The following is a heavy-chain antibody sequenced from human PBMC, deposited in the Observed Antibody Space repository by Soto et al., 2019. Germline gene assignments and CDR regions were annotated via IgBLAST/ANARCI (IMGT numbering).Heavy chain of an antibody. Sequence: SETLCLTCTVSGGSVSSGSYYWSWIRQPPGKGLEWIGYIYYSGSTNYNPSLKSRVTISVDTSKNQFSLKLSSVTAADTAVYYCAREYKQQLDGWGQGTLVTVSS. D-gene: IGHD6-13*01. CDR1: GGSVSSGSYY. CDR2: IYYSGST. CDR3: AREYKQQLDG. V-gene: IGHV4-61*01. J-gene: IGHJ4*02.